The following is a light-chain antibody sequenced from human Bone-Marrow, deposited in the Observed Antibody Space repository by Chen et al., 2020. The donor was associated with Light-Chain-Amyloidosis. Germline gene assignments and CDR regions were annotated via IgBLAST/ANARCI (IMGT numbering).Light chain of an antibody. V-gene: IGLV3-21*02. J-gene: IGLJ3*02. CDR2: YDS. CDR3: QVWDRSSDRPV. Sequence: SYVLTQQSSLSVAPGQTATIACGGNNIGSTSVHWYQQTTGQAPLLVVYYDSDRPSGIPERWSGSNSGNTATLTISRVEAGDDADYYCQVWDRSSDRPVFGGGTKLTVL. CDR1: NIGSTS.